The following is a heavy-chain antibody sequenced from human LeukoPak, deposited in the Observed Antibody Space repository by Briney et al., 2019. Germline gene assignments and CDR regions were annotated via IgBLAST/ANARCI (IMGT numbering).Heavy chain of an antibody. CDR2: IIPIFGTA. CDR3: ARGLAGTGGDAFDI. CDR1: GGTFSSYA. V-gene: IGHV1-69*13. D-gene: IGHD6-19*01. Sequence: SVTVSFKASGGTFSSYAISWVRQAPGQGLEWMGGIIPIFGTANYAQKFQGRVTITADESTSTAYMELSSLRSEDTAVYYCARGLAGTGGDAFDIWGQGTMVTVSS. J-gene: IGHJ3*02.